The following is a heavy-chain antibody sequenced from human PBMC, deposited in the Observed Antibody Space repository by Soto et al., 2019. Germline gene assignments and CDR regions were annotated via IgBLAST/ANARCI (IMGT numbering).Heavy chain of an antibody. D-gene: IGHD3-10*01. V-gene: IGHV3-11*01. CDR1: GLTFSDCY. J-gene: IGHJ6*02. CDR2: ISSRGSSI. Sequence: QVQLVESGGGLVKPGGSLRLSCAASGLTFSDCYMNWIRQAPGKGLGWVSYISSRGSSINYAGSVKGRFTISRDNAKNSLYLQMNSLRAEDTAMYYCARVRFGEWGYAMDVWGQGTTVTVS. CDR3: ARVRFGEWGYAMDV.